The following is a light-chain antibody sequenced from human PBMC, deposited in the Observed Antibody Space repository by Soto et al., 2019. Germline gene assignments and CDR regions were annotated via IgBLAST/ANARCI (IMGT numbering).Light chain of an antibody. Sequence: QSALTQPASVSGSPGQSITISCTGTSSDVGGYNYVSWYQQHPGKAPKLMLYDVSNRPSGVSNRFSGCKSGNTASLTISGLQAEDEADYYCSSYTSSATRVFGTGTKVTVL. CDR1: SSDVGGYNY. CDR3: SSYTSSATRV. CDR2: DVS. J-gene: IGLJ1*01. V-gene: IGLV2-14*03.